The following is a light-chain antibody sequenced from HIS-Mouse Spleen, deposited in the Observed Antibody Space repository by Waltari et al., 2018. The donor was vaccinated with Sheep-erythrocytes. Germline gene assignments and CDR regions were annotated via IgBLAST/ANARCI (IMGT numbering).Light chain of an antibody. CDR2: EGS. J-gene: IGLJ3*02. CDR3: CSYAGSSTPWV. V-gene: IGLV2-23*01. Sequence: QSALTQPASVSGSPGQSITIPCTGTTSDVGSYNLVSWYQQHPGKAPKLMIYEGSKRPSGVYNRFSGSKSGNTASLTISGLQAEDEADYYCCSYAGSSTPWVFGGGTKLTVL. CDR1: TSDVGSYNL.